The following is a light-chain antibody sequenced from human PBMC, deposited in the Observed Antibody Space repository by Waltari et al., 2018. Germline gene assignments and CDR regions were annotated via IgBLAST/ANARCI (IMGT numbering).Light chain of an antibody. V-gene: IGLV1-47*01. CDR1: SSNIGSNP. J-gene: IGLJ2*01. CDR2: RNN. Sequence: QSVLTQPPSASGTPGQRVTISCSGSSSNIGSNPVYWYQQLPGRAPTLPITRNNQRPSGVPYRFSGSKSGTSASLAISGLRSEDEAHYYCAAWDDSLEEVFGGGTKLTVL. CDR3: AAWDDSLEEV.